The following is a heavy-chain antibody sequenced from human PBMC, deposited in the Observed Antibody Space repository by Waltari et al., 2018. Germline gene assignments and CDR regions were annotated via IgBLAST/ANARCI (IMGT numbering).Heavy chain of an antibody. CDR2: VHHSGKT. D-gene: IGHD2-2*01. J-gene: IGHJ4*02. CDR3: AGDRAIGLFFDY. CDR1: GDSISGHYW. V-gene: IGHV4-4*02. Sequence: QVHLQESGQGLVKPSGTLSLTCAVPGDSISGHYWWSWVRQSPEKGLEWIGQVHHSGKTHYNPSLQSRVAISVDKPKNQFSLNLNSVTAADTAIYYCAGDRAIGLFFDYWGRGTLVTVSS.